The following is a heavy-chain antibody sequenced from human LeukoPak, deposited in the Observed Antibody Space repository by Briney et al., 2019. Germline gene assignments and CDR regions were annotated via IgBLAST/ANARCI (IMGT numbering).Heavy chain of an antibody. Sequence: GGSLRLSCAASGFTVSSNYMSWVRQAPGKGLEWVSVIYSGGSTYYADSVKGRFTISRDNSKNTLYLKMNSLRGEDTAVYYCGRGGGDGPFDYWGQGTLVTVSS. D-gene: IGHD3-16*01. J-gene: IGHJ4*02. CDR2: IYSGGST. V-gene: IGHV3-53*01. CDR3: GRGGGDGPFDY. CDR1: GFTVSSNY.